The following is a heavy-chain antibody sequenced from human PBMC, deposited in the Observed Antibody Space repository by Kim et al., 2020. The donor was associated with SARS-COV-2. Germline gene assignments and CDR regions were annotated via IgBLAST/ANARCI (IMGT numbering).Heavy chain of an antibody. CDR1: GFTFSTYA. D-gene: IGHD3-22*01. CDR2: ISYDGSNK. CDR3: ARNPGYYDSSGNMDV. J-gene: IGHJ6*02. Sequence: GGSLRLSCAASGFTFSTYAMHWVRQAPGKGLEWVAVISYDGSNKYYAGSVKGRFTISRDNSRNTLYLQMNSLRAEDTAVYYCARNPGYYDSSGNMDVWGQGTTVTVSS. V-gene: IGHV3-30*04.